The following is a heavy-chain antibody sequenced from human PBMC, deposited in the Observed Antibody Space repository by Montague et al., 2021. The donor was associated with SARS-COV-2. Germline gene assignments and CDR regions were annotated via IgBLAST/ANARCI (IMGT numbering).Heavy chain of an antibody. CDR1: GFIFSDYY. J-gene: IGHJ3*02. CDR2: ISGSGSKM. D-gene: IGHD5-12*01. Sequence: SLRLSCAASGFIFSDYYMTWIRQAPRKGLEWVSHISGSGSKMYYADSVKGRFTISRDTANNSVYLQMNFLGAEDTAVYYCASDQGGYGTFDIWGQGTMVTVSS. CDR3: ASDQGGYGTFDI. V-gene: IGHV3-11*01.